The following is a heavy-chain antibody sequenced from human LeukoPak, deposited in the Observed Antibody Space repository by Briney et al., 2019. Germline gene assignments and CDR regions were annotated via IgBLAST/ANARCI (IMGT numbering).Heavy chain of an antibody. D-gene: IGHD3-10*01. J-gene: IGHJ6*03. V-gene: IGHV3-21*01. CDR3: AKGAGYYYYMDV. CDR2: ISSSSSYI. CDR1: GFTFSSYS. Sequence: GGSLRLSCAASGFTFSSYSMNWVRQAPGKGLEWVSSISSSSSYIYYADSVKGRFTISRDNAKNSLYLQMNSLRAEDTAVYYCAKGAGYYYYMDVWGKGTTVTISS.